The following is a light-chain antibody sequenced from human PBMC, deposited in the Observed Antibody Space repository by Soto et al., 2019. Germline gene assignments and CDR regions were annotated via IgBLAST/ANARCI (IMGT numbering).Light chain of an antibody. CDR1: SSDVGGYNY. J-gene: IGLJ1*01. V-gene: IGLV2-14*01. Sequence: QSVLNQPASVSGSPGQSITISCTGTSSDVGGYNYVSWYQQHPGKAPKLMIHDVSNRPSGVSNRFSGSKSGNTASLTISGLQAEDEADYYCSSYTSSSTLGYVFGTGTKVTVL. CDR2: DVS. CDR3: SSYTSSSTLGYV.